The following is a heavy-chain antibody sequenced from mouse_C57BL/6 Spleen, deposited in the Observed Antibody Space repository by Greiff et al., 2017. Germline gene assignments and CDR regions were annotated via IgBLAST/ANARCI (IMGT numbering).Heavy chain of an antibody. CDR2: ILPGSGST. CDR1: GYTFTGYW. V-gene: IGHV1-9*01. J-gene: IGHJ1*03. Sequence: QVQLPQSGAELMKPGASVKLSCKATGYTFTGYWIEWVKQRPGRGLEWIGEILPGSGSTNYNEKFKGKATFTADTSSNTAYMQLSSLATEASAIDCCSGSDYYGWYFDGWGTGTTVTVAS. D-gene: IGHD1-1*01. CDR3: SGSDYYGWYFDG.